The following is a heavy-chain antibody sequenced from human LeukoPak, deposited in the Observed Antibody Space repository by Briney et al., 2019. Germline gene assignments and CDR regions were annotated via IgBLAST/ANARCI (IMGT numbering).Heavy chain of an antibody. Sequence: GGSLRLSCAASGFTFSGYAMSWVRQAPGKGLEWVSVISGNTISTYYADSVKGRFTISRDNSKNTLYLQMNSLRAEDTAVYYCAKESPHYDYWGQGTLVTVSS. CDR1: GFTFSGYA. J-gene: IGHJ4*02. CDR2: ISGNTIST. V-gene: IGHV3-23*01. CDR3: AKESPHYDY.